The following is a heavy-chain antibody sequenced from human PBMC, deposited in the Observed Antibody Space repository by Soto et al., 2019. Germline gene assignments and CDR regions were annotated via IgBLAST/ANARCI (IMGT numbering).Heavy chain of an antibody. CDR3: ARDQPLYYDFWSGYRTVGYFDY. CDR2: ISAYNGNT. D-gene: IGHD3-3*01. V-gene: IGHV1-18*01. J-gene: IGHJ4*02. Sequence: ASVKVSCKASGYTFTSYGISWVRQAPGQGLEWMGWISAYNGNTNYAQKLQGRVTMTTDTSTSTAYMELRSLRSDDTAVYYCARDQPLYYDFWSGYRTVGYFDYWGQGTLVTVSS. CDR1: GYTFTSYG.